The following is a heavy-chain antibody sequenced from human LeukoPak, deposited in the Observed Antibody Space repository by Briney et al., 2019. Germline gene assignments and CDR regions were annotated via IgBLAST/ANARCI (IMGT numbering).Heavy chain of an antibody. V-gene: IGHV3-74*01. CDR3: ARAGIAGRPQDY. CDR2: INIDGSST. J-gene: IGHJ4*02. Sequence: GGSLRLSCAASGFAFSSHWMHWVRQVPGKGLVWVSRINIDGSSTSYADSVKRRCTMSRDNAKNTLYLQMNSLRVEDTAVYYCARAGIAGRPQDYWGQGTLVTVSS. D-gene: IGHD6-6*01. CDR1: GFAFSSHW.